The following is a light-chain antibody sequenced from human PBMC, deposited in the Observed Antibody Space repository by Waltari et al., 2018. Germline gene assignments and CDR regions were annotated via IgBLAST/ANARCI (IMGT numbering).Light chain of an antibody. CDR1: QSVGDK. J-gene: IGKJ1*01. Sequence: EIEMTQSQATLSVSPGERATLACRASQSVGDKLAWYQQKPGPAPRLLIYTTSIRATGIPARFSGSGSGTEFTLTISRLQSEDFAVYHCQQYNNWPQTFGQGTKVDIK. V-gene: IGKV3-15*01. CDR2: TTS. CDR3: QQYNNWPQT.